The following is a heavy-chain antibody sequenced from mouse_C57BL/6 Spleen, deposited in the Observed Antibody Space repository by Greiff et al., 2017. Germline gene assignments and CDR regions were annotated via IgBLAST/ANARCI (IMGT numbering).Heavy chain of an antibody. CDR2: LSDGGSYT. V-gene: IGHV5-4*03. Sequence: EVKLVESGGGLVKPGGSLKLSCAASGFTFSSYAMSWVRQTPEKRLEWVATLSDGGSYTYYPDNVKGRFTISRDNAKKNLYLQMSHLKSEDTAMYYCARGCYFDVWGTGTTVTVSS. CDR3: ARGCYFDV. CDR1: GFTFSSYA. J-gene: IGHJ1*03.